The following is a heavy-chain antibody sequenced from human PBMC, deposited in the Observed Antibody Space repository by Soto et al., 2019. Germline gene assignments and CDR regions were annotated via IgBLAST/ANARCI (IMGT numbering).Heavy chain of an antibody. J-gene: IGHJ4*02. D-gene: IGHD1-26*01. V-gene: IGHV1-18*01. CDR1: GYTFTSYG. Sequence: GASVKVSCKASGYTFTSYGISWVRQAPGQGLEWMGWISAYNGNTNYAQKLQGRVTMTTDTSTSTAYMELRSLRSDDTAVYYCARDRLSIIVGATTSPDYWGQGTLVTVPQ. CDR2: ISAYNGNT. CDR3: ARDRLSIIVGATTSPDY.